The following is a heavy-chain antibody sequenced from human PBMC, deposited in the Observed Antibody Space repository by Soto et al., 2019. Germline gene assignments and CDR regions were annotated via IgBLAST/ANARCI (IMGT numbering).Heavy chain of an antibody. D-gene: IGHD7-27*01. CDR1: GFSLSTSGAG. CDR2: VYWDDDK. Sequence: QITLKESGPTLVKPTQTLTLTCTFSGFSLSTSGAGVGWIRQPPPKALEWLAVVYWDDDKRYSRSLKSRLTITKDTYKNQVVLKMANMAPVYTATYYCAYRLYAGWLTGSYYDYWGPGTLVTVSS. V-gene: IGHV2-5*02. J-gene: IGHJ4*02. CDR3: AYRLYAGWLTGSYYDY.